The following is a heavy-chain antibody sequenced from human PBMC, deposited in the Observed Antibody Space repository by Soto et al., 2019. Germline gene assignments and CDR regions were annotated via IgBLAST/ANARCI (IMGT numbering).Heavy chain of an antibody. CDR2: INAGNGNT. CDR3: ARDQGELRGAIVRVEP. V-gene: IGHV1-3*01. J-gene: IGHJ4*02. D-gene: IGHD3-10*01. Sequence: ASVKVSCKASGYTFTSYAMHWVRQAPGQRLEWMGWINAGNGNTEYSQKFQGRVTITRDTSAATAYMELSSLRCEDTAIYYCARDQGELRGAIVRVEPWCQGTLLTVSS. CDR1: GYTFTSYA.